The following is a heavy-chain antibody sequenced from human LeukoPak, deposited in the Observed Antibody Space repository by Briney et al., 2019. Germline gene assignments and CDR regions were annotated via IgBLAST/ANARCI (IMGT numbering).Heavy chain of an antibody. D-gene: IGHD3-10*01. CDR2: IYYSGST. J-gene: IGHJ4*02. CDR3: ARLWYYGSGSYDDY. V-gene: IGHV4-39*07. Sequence: SETLSLTCTVSGGSIDSTSYYWGWIRQPPGKGLEWIGSIYYSGSTYYNPSLKSRVTISVDTSKNQFSLKLSSVTAADTAVYYCARLWYYGSGSYDDYWGQGTLVTVSS. CDR1: GGSIDSTSYY.